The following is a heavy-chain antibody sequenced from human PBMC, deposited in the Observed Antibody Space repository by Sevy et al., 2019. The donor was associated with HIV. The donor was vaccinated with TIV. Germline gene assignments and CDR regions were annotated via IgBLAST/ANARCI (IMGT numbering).Heavy chain of an antibody. Sequence: ASVKVSCKAFGYTFTSYGISWVRQAPGQGLEWMGWISAHNGNTNYAQKVQGRVTMTTDTSTSTAYMELRSLRSDDTAVYYCAREGFCGSDTCLLEAFDIWGQGTMVTVSS. V-gene: IGHV1-18*01. CDR3: AREGFCGSDTCLLEAFDI. J-gene: IGHJ3*02. CDR2: ISAHNGNT. D-gene: IGHD2-21*01. CDR1: GYTFTSYG.